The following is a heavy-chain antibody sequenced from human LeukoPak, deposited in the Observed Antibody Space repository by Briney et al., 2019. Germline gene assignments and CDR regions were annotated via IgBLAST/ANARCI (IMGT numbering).Heavy chain of an antibody. CDR1: GITLSLYS. V-gene: IGHV3-7*03. Sequence: PGGSLRLSCVASGITLSLYSMNWVRQAPGKGLEWVASINSDGSEGYYADVVKGRFTISRDNAKNSLYLRINSLRAEDTAVYYCARSSYSSSSSVWGQGTMVTVSS. CDR3: ARSSYSSSSSV. CDR2: INSDGSEG. D-gene: IGHD6-6*01. J-gene: IGHJ3*01.